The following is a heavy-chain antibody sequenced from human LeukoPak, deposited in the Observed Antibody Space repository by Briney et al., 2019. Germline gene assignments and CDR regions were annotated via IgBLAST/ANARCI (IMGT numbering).Heavy chain of an antibody. D-gene: IGHD5-18*01. CDR1: GGSISSYY. CDR2: IYTSGST. J-gene: IGHJ3*02. V-gene: IGHV4-4*07. CDR3: ACTRGYSYDNDAFDI. Sequence: KPSETLSLTCTVSGGSISSYYWSWIRQPAGKGLEWIGRIYTSGSTNYNPSLKSRVTMSVDTSKNQFSLKLSSVTAADTAVYYCACTRGYSYDNDAFDIWGQGTMVTVSS.